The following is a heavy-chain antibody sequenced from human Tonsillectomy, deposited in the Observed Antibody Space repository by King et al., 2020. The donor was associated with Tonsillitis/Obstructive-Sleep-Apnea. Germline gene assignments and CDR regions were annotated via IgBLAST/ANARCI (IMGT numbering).Heavy chain of an antibody. D-gene: IGHD3-3*01. CDR1: GFTFSSYA. V-gene: IGHV3-23*04. CDR2: ISGSGGRT. Sequence: VQLVESGGGLVQPGGSLRLSCAASGFTFSSYAMSWVRQSQGRGLGWVSVISGSGGRTYYADSVKGRFTISRDNSKNTLYLQMNSLRAEDTAVYYCAKENDFWSGYTDYWGQGTLVTVSS. CDR3: AKENDFWSGYTDY. J-gene: IGHJ4*02.